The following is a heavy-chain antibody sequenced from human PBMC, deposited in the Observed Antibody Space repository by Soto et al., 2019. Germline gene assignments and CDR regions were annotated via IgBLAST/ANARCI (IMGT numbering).Heavy chain of an antibody. J-gene: IGHJ4*02. CDR2: IGGRGGGGT. CDR1: GFMFSNCA. Sequence: GGSLRLSCAASGFMFSNCAMSWVRQAPGKGLEWVSTIGGRGGGGTYFAESVKGRFTISRDNSKSTLYLQMNSLRAEDTAVYYCAKDRDYFDNAYYFDYWGQGTLVTVSS. V-gene: IGHV3-23*01. CDR3: AKDRDYFDNAYYFDY. D-gene: IGHD4-17*01.